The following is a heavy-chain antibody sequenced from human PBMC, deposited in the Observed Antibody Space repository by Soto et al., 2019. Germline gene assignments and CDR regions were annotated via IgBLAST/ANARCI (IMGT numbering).Heavy chain of an antibody. D-gene: IGHD2-2*02. Sequence: GGSLRLSCEASGFNFGAYGMHWVRQAPGKGLEWVAVISHDGTKTYYSDSVKGRFTVSRDNSKNMLYVQMVSLRPDDTAVYSCPNDRRDGYTTCSTCYGVDAWGQGKTVTVSS. V-gene: IGHV3-30*18. CDR2: ISHDGTKT. CDR1: GFNFGAYG. J-gene: IGHJ6*02. CDR3: PNDRRDGYTTCSTCYGVDA.